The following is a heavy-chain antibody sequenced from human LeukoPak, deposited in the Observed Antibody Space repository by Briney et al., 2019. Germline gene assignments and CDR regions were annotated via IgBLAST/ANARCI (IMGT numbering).Heavy chain of an antibody. J-gene: IGHJ4*02. CDR2: TYTSGST. D-gene: IGHD5-12*01. CDR3: ARWSSYRFDY. CDR1: GGSISSGSYY. V-gene: IGHV4-61*02. Sequence: SETLSLTCTVSGGSISSGSYYWGWIRQPAGKGLEWIGRTYTSGSTNYNPSLKSRVTISVDASKNQFSLKPSSVTAADTAVYYCARWSSYRFDYWGQGTLVTVSS.